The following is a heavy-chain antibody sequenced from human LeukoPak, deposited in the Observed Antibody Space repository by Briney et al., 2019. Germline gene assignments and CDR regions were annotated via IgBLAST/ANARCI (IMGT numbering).Heavy chain of an antibody. CDR3: ARDALIAAAGTGNY. Sequence: PGGSLRLSCAASGFTVSSNYMSWVRQASGKGLEWVSVIYSGGSTYYADSVKGRFTISRDNSKNTLYLQMNSLRAEDTAVYYCARDALIAAAGTGNYWGQGTLVTVSS. D-gene: IGHD6-13*01. V-gene: IGHV3-66*02. CDR1: GFTVSSNY. J-gene: IGHJ4*02. CDR2: IYSGGST.